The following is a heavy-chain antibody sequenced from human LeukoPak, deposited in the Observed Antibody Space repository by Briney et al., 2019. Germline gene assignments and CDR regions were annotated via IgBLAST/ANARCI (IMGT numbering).Heavy chain of an antibody. J-gene: IGHJ4*02. CDR1: GFTFSDYY. D-gene: IGHD3-3*01. V-gene: IGHV3-11*04. Sequence: PGGSLRLSCAASGFTFSDYYMSWIRQAPGKGLEWVSYISSSGSTIYYADSVKGRFTISRDNAKNSLYLQMNSLRAEDTAVYYCARDPYYDFWSGYYLAVDYWGQGTLVTVSS. CDR3: ARDPYYDFWSGYYLAVDY. CDR2: ISSSGSTI.